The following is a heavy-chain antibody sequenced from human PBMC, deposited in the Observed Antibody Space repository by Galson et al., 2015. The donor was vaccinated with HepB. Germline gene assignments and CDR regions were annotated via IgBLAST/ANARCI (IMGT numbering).Heavy chain of an antibody. Sequence: SLRLSCAASGFTFSSYGMHWVRQAPGKGLEWVAVISYDGSNKYYADSVKGRFTISRDNSKNTLYLQMNSLRAEDTAVYYCAKVKMTYYYDSSGYYFDYWGQGTLVTVSS. D-gene: IGHD3-22*01. V-gene: IGHV3-30*18. CDR1: GFTFSSYG. CDR3: AKVKMTYYYDSSGYYFDY. J-gene: IGHJ4*02. CDR2: ISYDGSNK.